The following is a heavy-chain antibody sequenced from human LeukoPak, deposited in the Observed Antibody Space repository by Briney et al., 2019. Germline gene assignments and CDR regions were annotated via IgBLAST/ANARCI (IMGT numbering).Heavy chain of an antibody. V-gene: IGHV4-4*09. Sequence: SETLSLTCTVSGGSISSDYWSWIRQPPGKGLEWIGYIYTSGSNHYNPSLKSRVTISGDTSKNQFSLKLSSVTAADTAVYYCARQKAGDCFDPWGQGTPVTVSS. J-gene: IGHJ5*02. CDR1: GGSISSDY. D-gene: IGHD6-19*01. CDR2: IYTSGSN. CDR3: ARQKAGDCFDP.